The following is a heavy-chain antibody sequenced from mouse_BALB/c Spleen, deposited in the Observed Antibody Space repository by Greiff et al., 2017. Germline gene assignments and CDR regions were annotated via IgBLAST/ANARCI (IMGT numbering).Heavy chain of an antibody. D-gene: IGHD2-2*01. V-gene: IGHV5-6-5*01. J-gene: IGHJ2*01. CDR2: ISSGGST. Sequence: EVQVVESGGGLVKPGGSLKLSCAASGFTFSSYAMSWVRQTPEKRLEWVASISSGGSTYYPDSVKGRFTISRDNARNILYLQMSSLRSEDTAMYYCAAYGYGGRDYFDYWGQGTTLTVSS. CDR3: AAYGYGGRDYFDY. CDR1: GFTFSSYA.